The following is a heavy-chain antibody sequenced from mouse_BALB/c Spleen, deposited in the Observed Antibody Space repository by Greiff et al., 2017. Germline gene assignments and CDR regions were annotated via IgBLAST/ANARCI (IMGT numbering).Heavy chain of an antibody. Sequence: EVQLQQSGPSLVKPSQTLSLTCSVTGDSITSGYWNWIRKFPGNKLEYMGYISYSGSTYYNPSLKSRISITRDTSKNQYYLQLNSVTTEDTATYYCARNYGSRGYFDYWGQGTTLTVSS. CDR1: GDSITSGY. CDR3: ARNYGSRGYFDY. J-gene: IGHJ2*01. CDR2: ISYSGST. V-gene: IGHV3-8*02. D-gene: IGHD1-1*01.